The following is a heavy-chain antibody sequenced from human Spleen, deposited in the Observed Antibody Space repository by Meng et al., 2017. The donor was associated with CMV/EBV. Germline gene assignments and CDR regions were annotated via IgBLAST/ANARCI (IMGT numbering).Heavy chain of an antibody. Sequence: ASVKVSCKASGYNFPTYGISWVRQAPGQGLEWMGWISAYTGNANYAQKFQGRVTVTTDTSTTTANMELRSLRFDDTAVYYRARGRPEWGLLTDPFDYWGQGTLVTVSS. D-gene: IGHD2-15*01. CDR2: ISAYTGNA. CDR1: GYNFPTYG. J-gene: IGHJ4*02. CDR3: ARGRPEWGLLTDPFDY. V-gene: IGHV1-18*01.